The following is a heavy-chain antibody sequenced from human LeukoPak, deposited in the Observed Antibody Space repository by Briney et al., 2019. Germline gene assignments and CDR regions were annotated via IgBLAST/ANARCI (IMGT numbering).Heavy chain of an antibody. CDR1: VYTLTELF. CDR3: ATDWQRVAQGVGAFDI. D-gene: IGHD2-15*01. CDR2: FDPEDGET. V-gene: IGHV1-24*01. Sequence: SSVKVSCKVSVYTLTELFMHGVGQAPGKGRDWMGGFDPEDGETIYAQKFQGRVTMTEDTSTDTAYMELSSLRSEDTAVYYCATDWQRVAQGVGAFDIWGQGTMVTVSS. J-gene: IGHJ3*02.